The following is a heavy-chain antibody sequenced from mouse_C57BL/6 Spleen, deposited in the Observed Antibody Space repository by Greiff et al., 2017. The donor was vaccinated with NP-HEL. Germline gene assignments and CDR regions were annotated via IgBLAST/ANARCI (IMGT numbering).Heavy chain of an antibody. J-gene: IGHJ4*01. D-gene: IGHD2-2*01. Sequence: VKLLESGAELVRPGASVKLSCKASGYTFTDYYINWVKQRPGQGLEWIARIYPGSGNTYYNEKFKGKATLTAEKSSSTAYMQLSSLTSEDSADYFCALWLRRERSYAMDYWGQGTSVTVSS. CDR1: GYTFTDYY. CDR3: ALWLRRERSYAMDY. CDR2: IYPGSGNT. V-gene: IGHV1-76*01.